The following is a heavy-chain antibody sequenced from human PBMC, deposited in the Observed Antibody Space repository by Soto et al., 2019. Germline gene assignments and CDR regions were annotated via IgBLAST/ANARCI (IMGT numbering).Heavy chain of an antibody. CDR1: RFTFSDYY. CDR2: ISSSSRTT. J-gene: IGHJ6*02. D-gene: IGHD6-6*01. V-gene: IGHV3-11*06. Sequence: GGSLSLSCAASRFTFSDYYMSWIRQAPGKGLDWVAYISSSSRTTKYGDSVKGRFTISRDNAKNSLFLQMNSLRGEDTAVYYCARDVYRYSSSSPEDVWGQGTTVTVSS. CDR3: ARDVYRYSSSSPEDV.